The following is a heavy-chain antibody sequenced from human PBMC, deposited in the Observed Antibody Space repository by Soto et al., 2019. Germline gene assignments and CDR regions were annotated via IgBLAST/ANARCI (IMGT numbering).Heavy chain of an antibody. CDR1: VFPFSTTD. D-gene: IGHD3-10*01. Sequence: LSCAASVFPFSTTDMSWVRQAPGKGLEWVSTIGGSGETTYYADSVKGRFTISRDNSKNTLYLQMNSLRADDTALYYCAKNSGWFNTWGQGALVT. CDR2: IGGSGETT. V-gene: IGHV3-23*01. CDR3: AKNSGWFNT. J-gene: IGHJ5*02.